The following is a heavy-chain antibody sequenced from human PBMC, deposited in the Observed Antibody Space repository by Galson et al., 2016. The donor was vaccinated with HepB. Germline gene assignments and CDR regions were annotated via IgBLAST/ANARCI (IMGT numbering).Heavy chain of an antibody. Sequence: SLRLSCAASGFSFRSYGMNWVRQAPGKGLEWVSAISGSARGTYYADSVEGRFTVSRDNSKNTLYLDMISLRPEDTAIYYCAKDLSSAEGYGALDPWGQGTLVTVSS. V-gene: IGHV3-23*01. D-gene: IGHD5-12*01. CDR1: GFSFRSYG. J-gene: IGHJ5*02. CDR2: ISGSARGT. CDR3: AKDLSSAEGYGALDP.